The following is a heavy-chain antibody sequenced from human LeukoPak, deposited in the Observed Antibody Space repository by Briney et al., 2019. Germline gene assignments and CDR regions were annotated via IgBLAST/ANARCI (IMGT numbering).Heavy chain of an antibody. J-gene: IGHJ5*02. V-gene: IGHV1-3*01. D-gene: IGHD6-13*01. CDR1: GYTFTSYA. CDR2: INAGNGNT. CDR3: ARERGRYSSSPYWRVRGWFDP. Sequence: ASVKVSCKASGYTFTSYAMHWVRQAPGQRLEWMGWINAGNGNTKYSQKFQGRVTITRDTSASTAYMELSSLRSEDTAVYYCARERGRYSSSPYWRVRGWFDPWGQGTLVTVSS.